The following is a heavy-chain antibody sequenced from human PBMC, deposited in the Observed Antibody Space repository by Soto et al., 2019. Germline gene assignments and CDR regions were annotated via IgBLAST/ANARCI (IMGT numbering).Heavy chain of an antibody. CDR1: GYTFTDYY. D-gene: IGHD3-10*01. CDR3: ARVGWDGSGLDS. CDR2: INPKSGDT. Sequence: QVQLVQSGAEVKKPGASVRVSCKASGYTFTDYYVHWVRQAPGQGLEWMGWINPKSGDTSYPQKFQGRVTMARDTSFSSAFMDLRRLRSDDTAVYYCARVGWDGSGLDSWGQGTLLIVSS. J-gene: IGHJ4*02. V-gene: IGHV1-2*02.